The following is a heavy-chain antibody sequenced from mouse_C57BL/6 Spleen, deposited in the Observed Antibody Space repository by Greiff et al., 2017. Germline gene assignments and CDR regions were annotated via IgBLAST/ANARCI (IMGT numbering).Heavy chain of an antibody. D-gene: IGHD2-3*01. CDR3: AKQDDGYWYFDV. CDR2: IWSGGST. J-gene: IGHJ1*03. CDR1: GFSLTSYG. V-gene: IGHV2-5*01. Sequence: VKLVESGPGLVQPSQSLSITCTVSGFSLTSYGVHWVRQSPGKGLEWLGVIWSGGSTDYNAAFMSRLSITKDNSKSQVFFKMNSLQADDTAIYYCAKQDDGYWYFDVWGTGTTVTVSS.